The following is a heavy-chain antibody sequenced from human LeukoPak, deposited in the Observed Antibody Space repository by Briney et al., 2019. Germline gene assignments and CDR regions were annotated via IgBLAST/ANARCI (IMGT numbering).Heavy chain of an antibody. CDR3: AKDGGLWVSAHWGDS. D-gene: IGHD7-27*01. J-gene: IGHJ4*02. V-gene: IGHV3-23*01. CDR2: ITTSDGNT. Sequence: RAGGSLRLSCAASGFTFSSYTVSWVRQAPGKGLEWVSTITTSDGNTYYADSVKGRFTVSRDNSKNTLFLQMNSLRAEDTAVYYCAKDGGLWVSAHWGDSWGRGTLVTVSS. CDR1: GFTFSSYT.